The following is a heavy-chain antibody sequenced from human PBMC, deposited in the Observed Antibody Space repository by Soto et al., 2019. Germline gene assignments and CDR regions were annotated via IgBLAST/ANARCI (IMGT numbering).Heavy chain of an antibody. CDR1: GFTSTNYV. V-gene: IGHV3-23*01. CDR2: ISGSGTTT. Sequence: GGSLRLSCAASGFTSTNYVMNWVRQAPGKGLEWVSSISGSGTTTFYADSVKGRFIISRDNSKNTLYLQMNSLRAEDTALYYCAKDRVGGVPDAFDIWGQGTMVPV. D-gene: IGHD2-8*01. J-gene: IGHJ3*02. CDR3: AKDRVGGVPDAFDI.